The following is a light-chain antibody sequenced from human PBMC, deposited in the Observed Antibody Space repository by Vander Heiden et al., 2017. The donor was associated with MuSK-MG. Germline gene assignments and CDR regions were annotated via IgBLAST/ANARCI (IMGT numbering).Light chain of an antibody. V-gene: IGKV3-15*01. CDR1: QSVSSN. J-gene: IGKJ3*01. CDR3: QQYNNWPQA. Sequence: EIVLTQSPATLSASPGERATLSCRASQSVSSNLAWYQQKPGQAPRLLIYGASTRATAIPARFSGSGSGTEFTLTISSLQSEDFAVYYCQQYNNWPQAFGRGTKVDIK. CDR2: GAS.